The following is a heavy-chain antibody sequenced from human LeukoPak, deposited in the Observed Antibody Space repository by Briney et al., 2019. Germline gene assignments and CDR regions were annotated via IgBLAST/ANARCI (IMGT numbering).Heavy chain of an antibody. CDR1: GFTFSDYR. CDR3: ARDDPSMIAALHY. CDR2: ISGTSTNI. J-gene: IGHJ4*02. D-gene: IGHD6-6*01. V-gene: IGHV3-21*01. Sequence: GGSLRLSCAASGFTFSDYRMNWVRQAPGKGLEWVSSISGTSTNIYYADSVKGRFTISRDNAKNSVYLQMNSLRAEDTAVYYCARDDPSMIAALHYWGQGTLVTVSS.